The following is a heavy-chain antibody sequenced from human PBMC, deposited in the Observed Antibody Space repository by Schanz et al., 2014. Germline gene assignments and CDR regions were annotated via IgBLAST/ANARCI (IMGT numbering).Heavy chain of an antibody. V-gene: IGHV3-11*01. D-gene: IGHD3-10*01. CDR2: IGNGGVTI. J-gene: IGHJ4*02. Sequence: QVQLVDSGGGLVKPGGSLRLSCTASGFPFSDYFMAWIHQPPGRGLEWVSYIGNGGVTIYYADSVKGRFTISRDNSKNSLYLQMTSLRAEDTAVYYCARIGGSVFDYWAQGTLVTVSS. CDR1: GFPFSDYF. CDR3: ARIGGSVFDY.